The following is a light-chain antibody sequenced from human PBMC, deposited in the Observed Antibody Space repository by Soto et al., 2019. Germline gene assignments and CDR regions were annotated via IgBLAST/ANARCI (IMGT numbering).Light chain of an antibody. Sequence: DIQMTQSPSTVAASVGDRVILTCRSSQNIDRWQAWYQQKPGKAPQLLLYDVSTLERGVPSRFSGSGSATEFTLSLSDLQPDEFATNYCQQYQSDTWTFGQGTKVEVK. CDR3: QQYQSDTWT. J-gene: IGKJ1*01. V-gene: IGKV1-5*01. CDR2: DVS. CDR1: QNIDRW.